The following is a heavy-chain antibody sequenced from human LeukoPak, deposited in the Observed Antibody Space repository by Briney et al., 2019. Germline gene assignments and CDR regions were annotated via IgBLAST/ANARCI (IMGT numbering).Heavy chain of an antibody. CDR3: ARGAVPWSEYGMDV. Sequence: SSETLSLTCTVSGGSISSYYWSWIRQPPGKGLEWIGYIYYSGSTNYNPSLKSRVTISVDTSKNQFSLKLSSVTAADTAVYYCARGAVPWSEYGMDVWGQGTTVTVSS. J-gene: IGHJ6*02. V-gene: IGHV4-59*08. CDR1: GGSISSYY. D-gene: IGHD4-23*01. CDR2: IYYSGST.